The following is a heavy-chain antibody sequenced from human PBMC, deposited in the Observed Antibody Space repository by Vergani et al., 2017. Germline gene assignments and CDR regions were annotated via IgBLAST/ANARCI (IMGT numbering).Heavy chain of an antibody. CDR3: AKAGTIAAAAPSDY. CDR2: ISGSGGST. J-gene: IGHJ4*02. V-gene: IGHV3-23*01. CDR1: GFTFSSYA. D-gene: IGHD6-13*01. Sequence: EVQLLESGGGLVQPGGSLRLSCAASGFTFSSYAMSWVRQAPGKGLEWVSVISGSGGSTYYADSVKGLFTSSRDNSKNTLYLQMNSLRAEDTAVYYCAKAGTIAAAAPSDYWGQGTLVTVSS.